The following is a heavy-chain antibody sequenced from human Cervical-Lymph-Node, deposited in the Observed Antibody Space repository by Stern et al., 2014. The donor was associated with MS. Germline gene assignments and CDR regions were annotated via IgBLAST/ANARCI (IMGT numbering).Heavy chain of an antibody. Sequence: QVTLKESGPTLVKPTQTLTLTCTFSGFSLSTSGVGVGWIRQPPGKALEWLALIYWDDGKRYRPSLKSRITINQDNSKNQVVLTMTNMDPVDTATYYCAHRRYGDYGHYGMDVWGQGTTVTVSS. J-gene: IGHJ6*02. D-gene: IGHD4-17*01. CDR1: GFSLSTSGVG. CDR2: IYWDDGK. V-gene: IGHV2-5*02. CDR3: AHRRYGDYGHYGMDV.